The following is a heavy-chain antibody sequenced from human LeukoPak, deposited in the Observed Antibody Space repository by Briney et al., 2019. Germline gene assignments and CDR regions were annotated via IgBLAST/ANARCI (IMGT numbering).Heavy chain of an antibody. CDR1: GFTSSNYY. CDR3: ARGPDTAMPGGY. V-gene: IGHV3-11*01. CDR2: ISSSGSTI. Sequence: GGSLRLSCAASGFTSSNYYMSWIGQPPGRGLGWVSYISSSGSTIYYADSVKGRFTISRDNAKNSLYLQMNSLRAEDTAVYYCARGPDTAMPGGYWGQGTLVTVSS. D-gene: IGHD5-18*01. J-gene: IGHJ4*02.